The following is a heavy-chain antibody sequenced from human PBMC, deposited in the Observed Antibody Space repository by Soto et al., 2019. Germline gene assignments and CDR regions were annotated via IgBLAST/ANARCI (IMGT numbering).Heavy chain of an antibody. Sequence: LRLSCAASGFTFSSYAMSWVRQAPGKGLEWVSAISGSGGSTYYADSVKGRFTISRDNSKNTLYLQVNSLRAEDTAVYYCAKSLGLDYYDFYFDYWGQGTLVTVSS. D-gene: IGHD3-22*01. CDR2: ISGSGGST. V-gene: IGHV3-23*01. CDR3: AKSLGLDYYDFYFDY. CDR1: GFTFSSYA. J-gene: IGHJ4*02.